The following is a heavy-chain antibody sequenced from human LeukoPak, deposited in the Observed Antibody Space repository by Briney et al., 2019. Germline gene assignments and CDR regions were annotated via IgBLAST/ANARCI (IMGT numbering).Heavy chain of an antibody. J-gene: IGHJ4*02. CDR2: IKGDGSDK. Sequence: PGGSLRLSCAASGFAFSTYWMSWVRQAPREGLEWVANIKGDGSDKYYLDSLKGRFTVSRDNAKNSLYLQVNSLRADDTAVYYCARPFGSGTYYQFDLWGQGTLVTVSS. V-gene: IGHV3-7*04. CDR1: GFAFSTYW. CDR3: ARPFGSGTYYQFDL. D-gene: IGHD3-10*01.